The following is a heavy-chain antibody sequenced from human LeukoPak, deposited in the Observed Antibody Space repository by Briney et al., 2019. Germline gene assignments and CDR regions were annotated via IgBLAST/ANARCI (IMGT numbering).Heavy chain of an antibody. J-gene: IGHJ4*02. Sequence: GGSLRLSCAASGFTFSSYEMNWVRQAPGKGLEWVSYISSSGSTIYYADSVKGRFTISRDNAKNSLYLQMNSLRAEDTAVYYCARSRGSGSYYTLDYWGQGTLVTVSS. CDR3: ARSRGSGSYYTLDY. D-gene: IGHD3-10*01. CDR2: ISSSGSTI. V-gene: IGHV3-48*03. CDR1: GFTFSSYE.